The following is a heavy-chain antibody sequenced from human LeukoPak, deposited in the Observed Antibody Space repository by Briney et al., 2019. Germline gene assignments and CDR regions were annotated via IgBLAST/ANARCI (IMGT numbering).Heavy chain of an antibody. J-gene: IGHJ5*02. Sequence: PGGSLRLSCAASGFTFSSHWMSWVRQAPGKGLEWVANIKKDGSEKYYVDSVKGRFTISRDNAKTSLYLQMNSLRAEDTAVYYCARPHINYYDSSGYFSWGQGTLVTVSS. V-gene: IGHV3-7*01. CDR1: GFTFSSHW. D-gene: IGHD3-22*01. CDR2: IKKDGSEK. CDR3: ARPHINYYDSSGYFS.